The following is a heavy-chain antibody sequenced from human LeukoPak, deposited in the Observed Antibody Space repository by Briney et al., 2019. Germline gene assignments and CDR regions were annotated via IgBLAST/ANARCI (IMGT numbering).Heavy chain of an antibody. CDR3: ARGLTLMLSWWELLNWFDP. V-gene: IGHV1-8*01. J-gene: IGHJ5*02. CDR1: GYTFTSYD. CDR2: MNPNSGNT. Sequence: ASVKVSCKASGYTFTSYDINWVRQATGQGLEWMGWMNPNSGNTGYAQKFQGRVTMTRNTSISTAYMELSSLRSEDTAVYYCARGLTLMLSWWELLNWFDPWGQGTLATVSS. D-gene: IGHD2-15*01.